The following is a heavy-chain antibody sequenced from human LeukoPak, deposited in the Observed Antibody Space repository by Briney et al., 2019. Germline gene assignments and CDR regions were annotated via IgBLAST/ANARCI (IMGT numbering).Heavy chain of an antibody. Sequence: GGSLRLSCAASGITFNSYAMSWVRQAPGKGLEWASAISGSSGSTYYADSVKGRFTISRDNSKNTLYLQMNSLRAEDTAVYYCAKDLVVIPAAADAFDVWGQGTMVTVSS. CDR2: ISGSSGST. CDR1: GITFNSYA. V-gene: IGHV3-23*01. J-gene: IGHJ3*01. D-gene: IGHD2-2*01. CDR3: AKDLVVIPAAADAFDV.